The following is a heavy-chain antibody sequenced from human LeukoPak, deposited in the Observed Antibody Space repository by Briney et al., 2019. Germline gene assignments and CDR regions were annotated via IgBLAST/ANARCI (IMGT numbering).Heavy chain of an antibody. CDR3: ARTYYYGSGSYYNPRGYFDY. D-gene: IGHD3-10*01. V-gene: IGHV4-34*01. Sequence: SETLSLTCAVYGGSFSGYYWSWIRQPPGKGLEWIGEINHSGSTNYNPSLKSRVTISVDTSKNQLSLKLSSVTAADTAVYYCARTYYYGSGSYYNPRGYFDYWGQGTLVTVSS. CDR1: GGSFSGYY. J-gene: IGHJ4*02. CDR2: INHSGST.